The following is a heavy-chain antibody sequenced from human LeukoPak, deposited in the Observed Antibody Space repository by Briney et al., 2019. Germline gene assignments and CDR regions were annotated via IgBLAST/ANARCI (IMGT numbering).Heavy chain of an antibody. CDR3: ARGSVFHYYYDSSGYYLRDYGMDV. CDR1: GYTFTGYY. CDR2: INPNSGGT. D-gene: IGHD3-22*01. V-gene: IGHV1-2*04. J-gene: IGHJ6*02. Sequence: EASVKVSCKASGYTFTGYYMHWVRQAPGQGLEWMGWINPNSGGTNYAQKFQGWVTMTRDTSISTAYMELSRLRSDDTAVYYCARGSVFHYYYDSSGYYLRDYGMDVWGQGTTVTVSS.